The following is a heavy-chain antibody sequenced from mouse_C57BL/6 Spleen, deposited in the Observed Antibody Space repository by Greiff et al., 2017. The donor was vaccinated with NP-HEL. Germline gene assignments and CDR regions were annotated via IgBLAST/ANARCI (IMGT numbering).Heavy chain of an antibody. CDR1: GFTFSSYA. D-gene: IGHD1-1*01. J-gene: IGHJ4*01. CDR2: ISSGGDYI. CDR3: TRGGRIYGSLYAMDY. Sequence: EVKLVESGEGLVKPGGSLKLSCAASGFTFSSYAMSWVRQTPEKRLEWVAYISSGGDYIYYADTVKGRFTISRDNARNTLYLQMSSLKSEDTAMYYCTRGGRIYGSLYAMDYWGQGTSVTVSS. V-gene: IGHV5-9-1*02.